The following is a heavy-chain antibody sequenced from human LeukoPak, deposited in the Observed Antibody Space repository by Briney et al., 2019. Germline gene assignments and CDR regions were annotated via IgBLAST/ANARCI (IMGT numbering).Heavy chain of an antibody. CDR3: ARGEPIYGDNTPAY. CDR1: GYTFSSYG. CDR2: INPYNGNT. Sequence: GASVKVSCKASGYTFSSYGISWVRQAPGQGLQWMGWINPYNGNTKYAQKFQGRVTMTTDTSTSTAYMELRNLRSDDTAMYYCARGEPIYGDNTPAYWGQGTLVTVSS. V-gene: IGHV1-18*01. D-gene: IGHD4-17*01. J-gene: IGHJ4*02.